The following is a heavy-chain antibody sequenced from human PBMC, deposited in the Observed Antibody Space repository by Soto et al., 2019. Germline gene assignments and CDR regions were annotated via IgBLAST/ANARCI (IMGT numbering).Heavy chain of an antibody. V-gene: IGHV1-46*02. CDR2: MTPSDGST. CDR1: ADIFNNYY. CDR3: SKHCGGDCSNGFDI. J-gene: IGHJ3*02. D-gene: IGHD2-21*02. Sequence: QLHLVQSGAEVKEPGASVKVSCKTSADIFNNYYMHWVRQAPGQGREWMGVMTPSDGSTNYAQSFQGRVTMTRDTSTRTVYVELSSLRSDDTAVYYCSKHCGGDCSNGFDIWGQGTKVTVSS.